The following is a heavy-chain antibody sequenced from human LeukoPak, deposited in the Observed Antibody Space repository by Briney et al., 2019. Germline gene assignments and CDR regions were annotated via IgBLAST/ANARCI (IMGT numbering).Heavy chain of an antibody. V-gene: IGHV3-23*01. J-gene: IGHJ4*02. CDR3: AKRGYYYDSGGYYYFDY. CDR1: GFTFSNFA. Sequence: GGSLRLSCAASGFTFSNFAMSWVRQAPGKGLEWVSVINASGNDIYYADSVKGRFTISRDNSGNTLYLQMNSLRAEDTAVYYCAKRGYYYDSGGYYYFDYWGQGTLVTVSS. D-gene: IGHD3-22*01. CDR2: INASGNDI.